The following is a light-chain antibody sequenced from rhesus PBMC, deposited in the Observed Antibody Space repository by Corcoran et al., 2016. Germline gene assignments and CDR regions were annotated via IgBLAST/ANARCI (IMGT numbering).Light chain of an antibody. CDR3: QKYSSSPFT. CDR1: QSVSSY. V-gene: IGKV3-53*02. Sequence: QVILTQSPATLSLSPGERATLSCRASQSVSSYLAWYQQKPGQAPNLLIDGASSKATGIPYRVRGSGSGTEFTLTISSLEPEDFAVYYCQKYSSSPFTFGPGTKLDIK. CDR2: GAS. J-gene: IGKJ3*01.